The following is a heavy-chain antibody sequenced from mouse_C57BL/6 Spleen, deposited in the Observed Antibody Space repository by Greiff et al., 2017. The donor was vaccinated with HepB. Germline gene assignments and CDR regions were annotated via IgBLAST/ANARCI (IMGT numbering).Heavy chain of an antibody. D-gene: IGHD2-1*01. CDR2: ISNGGGSP. Sequence: EVKVVESGGGLVQPGGSLKLSCAASGFTFSDYYMYWVRQTPEKRLEWVAYISNGGGSPYYPDTVTGRFTISSDNAKNTLYLQMSRLKSEDTAMYYCARQGGNYVFDAMDDWGQGTSVTVAS. J-gene: IGHJ4*01. CDR1: GFTFSDYY. CDR3: ARQGGNYVFDAMDD. V-gene: IGHV5-12*01.